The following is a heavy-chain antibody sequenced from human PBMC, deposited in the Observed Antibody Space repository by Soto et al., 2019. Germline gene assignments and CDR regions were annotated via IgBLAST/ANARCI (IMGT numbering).Heavy chain of an antibody. CDR3: ARGSSSSDWYFAL. Sequence: QVQLQESGPGLVKPSETLSLTCTVSGGSVSSGTYFWSWIRQPPGKGLEWIGYIYDSGSTNYHPSLKSRGTISGATSKSQFSLKLSSVTAAGTAVYYCARGSSSSDWYFALWGRGTLVTVSS. V-gene: IGHV4-61*01. CDR2: IYDSGST. J-gene: IGHJ2*01. D-gene: IGHD6-6*01. CDR1: GGSVSSGTYF.